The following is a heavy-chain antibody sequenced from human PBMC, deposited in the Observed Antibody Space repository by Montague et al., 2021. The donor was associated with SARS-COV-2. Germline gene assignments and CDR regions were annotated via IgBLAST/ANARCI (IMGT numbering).Heavy chain of an antibody. CDR1: GFTFSSYG. D-gene: IGHD6-6*01. Sequence: SLRLSCAASGFTFSSYGMHWVRQAPGKGLEWVAVIWYDGSNKYCADSVKGRFTISRDNSKNTLYLQMNSLRAEDTAVYYCAKEYSSSSTHYYGMDVWGQGATVTVSS. J-gene: IGHJ6*02. V-gene: IGHV3-33*06. CDR3: AKEYSSSSTHYYGMDV. CDR2: IWYDGSNK.